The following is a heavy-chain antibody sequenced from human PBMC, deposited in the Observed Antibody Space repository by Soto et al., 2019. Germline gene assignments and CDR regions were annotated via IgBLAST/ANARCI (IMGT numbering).Heavy chain of an antibody. D-gene: IGHD3-3*01. CDR2: ISGSGGST. Sequence: PGGSLRLSCAASGFTFSSYAMSRVRQAPGKGLEWVSAISGSGGSTYYADSVKGRFTISRDNSKNTLYLQMNSLRAEDTAVYYCAKGRDFWSGYYTDVNFDYWGQGTLVTVSS. CDR1: GFTFSSYA. V-gene: IGHV3-23*01. CDR3: AKGRDFWSGYYTDVNFDY. J-gene: IGHJ4*02.